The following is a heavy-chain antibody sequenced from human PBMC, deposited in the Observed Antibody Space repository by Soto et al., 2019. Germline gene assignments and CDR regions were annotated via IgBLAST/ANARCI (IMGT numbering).Heavy chain of an antibody. CDR2: IYYSGST. Sequence: SETLSLTCTVSGGSISSGDYYWSWIRQPPGKGLEWIGYIYYSGSTYYSPSLKSRVTISVDTSKNQFSLKLSSVTAADTAVYYCARLKSMVRGVVYFYYGMDVWGQGTTVTVSS. CDR3: ARLKSMVRGVVYFYYGMDV. D-gene: IGHD3-10*01. V-gene: IGHV4-30-4*01. CDR1: GGSISSGDYY. J-gene: IGHJ6*02.